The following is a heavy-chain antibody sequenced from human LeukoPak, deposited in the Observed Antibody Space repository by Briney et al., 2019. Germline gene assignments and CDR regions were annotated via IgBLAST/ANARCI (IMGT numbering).Heavy chain of an antibody. J-gene: IGHJ6*02. CDR3: AKEEKWLADSYGLDV. CDR2: IKQDGSEK. Sequence: GGSLRLSCAASGFTFSSYWMSWVHQAAGKGLEWVANIKQDGSEKYYVDSVKGRFTISRDNAKNSLYLQMNSLRAEDTAVYYCAKEEKWLADSYGLDVWGQGTTVTVSS. V-gene: IGHV3-7*01. D-gene: IGHD6-19*01. CDR1: GFTFSSYW.